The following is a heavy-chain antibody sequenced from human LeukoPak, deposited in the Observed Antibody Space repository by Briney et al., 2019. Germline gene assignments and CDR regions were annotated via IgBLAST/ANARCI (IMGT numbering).Heavy chain of an antibody. CDR2: IYYSGST. Sequence: PSETLSLTCTVSGGSIISGDYYWSWIRQPPGKGLEWIGNIYYSGSTYYNPSLKSRVTISVDTSRNQFSLNLSSVTAADTAVYYCARVVGIDTSGFYNPDRGYFQHWGQGTLVTVSS. D-gene: IGHD3-22*01. CDR3: ARVVGIDTSGFYNPDRGYFQH. V-gene: IGHV4-30-4*01. J-gene: IGHJ1*01. CDR1: GGSIISGDYY.